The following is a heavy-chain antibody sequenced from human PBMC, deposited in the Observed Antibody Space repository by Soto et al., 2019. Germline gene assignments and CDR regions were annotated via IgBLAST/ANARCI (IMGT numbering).Heavy chain of an antibody. CDR3: ARLRIATNNYKWFDP. CDR1: GAALSSGNYY. Sequence: SETLSLTCSVSGAALSSGNYYWSWIRQVPGKGLEWIGHIYVTGAVDYNPSLRDRITISQDTSERQFSLNLRLVTAADTAVYYCARLRIATNNYKWFDPWGQGTLTTVAS. CDR2: IYVTGAV. J-gene: IGHJ5*02. D-gene: IGHD2-21*01. V-gene: IGHV4-31*03.